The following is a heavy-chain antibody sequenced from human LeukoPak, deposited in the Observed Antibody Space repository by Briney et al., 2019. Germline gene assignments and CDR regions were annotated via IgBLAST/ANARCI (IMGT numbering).Heavy chain of an antibody. D-gene: IGHD6-19*01. CDR3: ARDPGSSGYWYFDL. J-gene: IGHJ2*01. V-gene: IGHV4-59*01. Sequence: SETLSLTCTVSGGSISSYYWSWIRQPPGKGLEWIGYIYNNGRTNYNPSLKSRVTISVDTSKNQFSLRLTSVTAADTALYYCARDPGSSGYWYFDLWGRGTLVTVSS. CDR1: GGSISSYY. CDR2: IYNNGRT.